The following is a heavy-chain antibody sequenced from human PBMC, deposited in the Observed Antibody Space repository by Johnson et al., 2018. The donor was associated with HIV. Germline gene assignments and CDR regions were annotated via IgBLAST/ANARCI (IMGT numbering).Heavy chain of an antibody. Sequence: QVQLVESGGGVVQPGGSLRLSCAASGFTFSSYGMHWVRQAPGKGLEWVAFIRYDGSNKYYADSVKGRFTISRDNSKNTLYLQMNSLRVEDTAIYYCVKDSKRELLQGKDAFDMWGQGTMVTVSS. D-gene: IGHD1-7*01. J-gene: IGHJ3*02. CDR2: IRYDGSNK. CDR1: GFTFSSYG. CDR3: VKDSKRELLQGKDAFDM. V-gene: IGHV3-30*02.